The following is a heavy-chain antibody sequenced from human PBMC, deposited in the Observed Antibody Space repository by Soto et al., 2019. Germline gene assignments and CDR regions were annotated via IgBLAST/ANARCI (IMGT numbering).Heavy chain of an antibody. CDR2: IIPILGIA. CDR3: NILTGYYNVVASVY. V-gene: IGHV1-69*02. D-gene: IGHD3-9*01. CDR1: GGTINSYT. Sequence: QVQLVQSGAEVKKPGSSMKVSCKASGGTINSYTITWVRQAPGQGLEWMGRIIPILGIANYAQKFQGRVTITADKSTSTVYMELSSLRPEDTAVYYCNILTGYYNVVASVYWGQGTLVTVSS. J-gene: IGHJ4*02.